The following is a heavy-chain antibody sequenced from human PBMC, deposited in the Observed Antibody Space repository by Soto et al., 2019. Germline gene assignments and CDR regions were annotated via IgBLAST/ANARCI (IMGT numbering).Heavy chain of an antibody. CDR1: GGSISSVGYY. Sequence: QVQLQESGPGQVKPSQTLCLTCTVSGGSISSVGYYWSWIRQHPGKGLEWIGYIYYSGSTYYNPSLKSRVTISVDTSKNQFSLKLSSVTAADTAVYYCARGYCTNGVCYAWSENYYYGMDVWGQGTTVTVSS. CDR2: IYYSGST. V-gene: IGHV4-31*03. J-gene: IGHJ6*02. CDR3: ARGYCTNGVCYAWSENYYYGMDV. D-gene: IGHD2-8*01.